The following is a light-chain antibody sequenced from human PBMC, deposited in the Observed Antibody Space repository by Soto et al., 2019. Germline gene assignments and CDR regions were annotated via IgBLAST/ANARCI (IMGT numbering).Light chain of an antibody. V-gene: IGLV1-44*01. Sequence: QSVLTQPPSASGTPGQRVTISCSGGSSNIGSNIVNWYQQLPGTAPKLLIYSNNQRPSGVPDRFSGSKSGTSASLAISGLQSEDEADYYCAAWDDSLNGGVFGGGTKLTVL. CDR3: AAWDDSLNGGV. CDR2: SNN. CDR1: SSNIGSNI. J-gene: IGLJ3*02.